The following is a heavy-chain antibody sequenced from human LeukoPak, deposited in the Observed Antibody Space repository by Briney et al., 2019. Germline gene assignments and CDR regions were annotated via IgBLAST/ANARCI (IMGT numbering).Heavy chain of an antibody. Sequence: GGSLRLSCAASGFTSSSYSMNWVRQAPGKGMEWASSISSSSSYIYYADSVKGRFTISRDNAKNSLYLQMNSLRAEDTAVYYCARAGYYDSSGYYYGYYFDYWGQGTLVSVSS. CDR3: ARAGYYDSSGYYYGYYFDY. J-gene: IGHJ4*02. CDR1: GFTSSSYS. D-gene: IGHD3-22*01. V-gene: IGHV3-21*01. CDR2: ISSSSSYI.